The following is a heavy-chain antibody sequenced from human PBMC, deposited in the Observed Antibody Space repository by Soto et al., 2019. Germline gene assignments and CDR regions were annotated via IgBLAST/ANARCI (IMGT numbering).Heavy chain of an antibody. Sequence: PGGSLRLSCTASGFTFGDYAMSWFRQAPGKGLEWVGFIRSKAYGGTTEYAASVKGRFTISRDDSKSIAYLQMNSLKTEDTAVYYCTRTDLCSTSCYGFDYWGQGTLVTVSS. D-gene: IGHD2-2*01. CDR2: IRSKAYGGTT. J-gene: IGHJ4*02. CDR3: TRTDLCSTSCYGFDY. CDR1: GFTFGDYA. V-gene: IGHV3-49*03.